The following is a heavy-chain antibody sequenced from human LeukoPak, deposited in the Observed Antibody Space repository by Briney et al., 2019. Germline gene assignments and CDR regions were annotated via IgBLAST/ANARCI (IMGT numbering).Heavy chain of an antibody. V-gene: IGHV1-18*01. J-gene: IGHJ6*02. CDR3: ASNKADSSSWNYYYGMDV. CDR1: GYTFTSYG. D-gene: IGHD6-13*01. Sequence: ASVKVSCKASGYTFTSYGISWVRQAPGQGLEWMGWISAYNGNTNYAQKLQGRVTMTTDTSTSTAYMELRSLRSDDTAVYYCASNKADSSSWNYYYGMDVWGQGTTVTVSS. CDR2: ISAYNGNT.